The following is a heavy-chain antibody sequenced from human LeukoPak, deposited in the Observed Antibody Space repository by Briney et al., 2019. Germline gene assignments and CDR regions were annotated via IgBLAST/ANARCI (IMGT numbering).Heavy chain of an antibody. CDR3: ARDTSAYGLDSDAFDI. Sequence: PSETLSLTCTVSGGSISSSNYYWGWIRQPPGKGLEWIGSIYYSGSTYYNPSLKSRVTISIDTSKNQFSLKLSSVTAADTAVYYCARDTSAYGLDSDAFDIWGQGTTVTVSS. D-gene: IGHD1-1*01. J-gene: IGHJ3*02. CDR2: IYYSGST. V-gene: IGHV4-39*07. CDR1: GGSISSSNYY.